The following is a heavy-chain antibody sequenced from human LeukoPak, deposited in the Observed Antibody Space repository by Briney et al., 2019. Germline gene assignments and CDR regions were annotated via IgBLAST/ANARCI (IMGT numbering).Heavy chain of an antibody. CDR3: ARVPFSSAWYDY. Sequence: PGGSLRLSCAASGFNFSNYGMHWVRQAPGRGLEFVSRISSNGGSTYYANSLKGRFTISRDNSKNTVYLQMASLRPEDMAVYYCARVPFSSAWYDYWGQGTLVTVSS. J-gene: IGHJ4*02. D-gene: IGHD6-19*01. V-gene: IGHV3-64*01. CDR2: ISSNGGST. CDR1: GFNFSNYG.